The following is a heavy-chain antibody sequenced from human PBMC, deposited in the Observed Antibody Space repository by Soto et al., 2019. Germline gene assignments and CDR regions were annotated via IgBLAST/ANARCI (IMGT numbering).Heavy chain of an antibody. CDR3: ARDHGGNDSSGYYYDY. CDR1: GYTFTGYY. D-gene: IGHD3-22*01. Sequence: ASVKVSCKASGYTFTGYYMHWVRQAPGQGLEWMGWINPNSGGTNYAQKFQGSVTMTRDTSISTAYMELSRLRSDDTAVYYCARDHGGNDSSGYYYDYWGQGTLVTVSS. V-gene: IGHV1-2*02. CDR2: INPNSGGT. J-gene: IGHJ4*02.